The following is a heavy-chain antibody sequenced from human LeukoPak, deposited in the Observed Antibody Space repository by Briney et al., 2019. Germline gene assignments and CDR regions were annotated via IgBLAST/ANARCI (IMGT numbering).Heavy chain of an antibody. Sequence: ASVKVSCKASGYTFTSYYMHWVRQAPGQGLEWMGIINPSGGSTSYAQKFQGRVTMTRDTSTSTVYMELSSLRSEDTAVYYCARLADIGMDRRYFDYWGQGTLVTVSS. CDR1: GYTFTSYY. CDR2: INPSGGST. J-gene: IGHJ4*02. CDR3: ARLADIGMDRRYFDY. V-gene: IGHV1-46*01. D-gene: IGHD5-18*01.